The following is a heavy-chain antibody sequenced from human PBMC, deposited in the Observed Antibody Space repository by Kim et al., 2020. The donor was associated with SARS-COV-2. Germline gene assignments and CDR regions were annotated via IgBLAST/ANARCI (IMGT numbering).Heavy chain of an antibody. Sequence: GGSLRLSCAASGFTFSNAWMSWVRQAPGKGLEWVGRIKSKTDGGTTDYAAPVKGRFTISRDDSKNTLYLQMNSLKTEDTAVYYCTTDLVESYYDILTGYYNVIMPDDWGQGTLVTVSS. V-gene: IGHV3-15*01. J-gene: IGHJ4*02. CDR3: TTDLVESYYDILTGYYNVIMPDD. CDR2: IKSKTDGGTT. CDR1: GFTFSNAW. D-gene: IGHD3-9*01.